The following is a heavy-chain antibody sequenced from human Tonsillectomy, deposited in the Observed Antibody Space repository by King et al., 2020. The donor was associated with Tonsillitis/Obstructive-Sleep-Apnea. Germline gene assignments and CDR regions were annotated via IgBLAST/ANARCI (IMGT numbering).Heavy chain of an antibody. Sequence: QLVQSGAEVKKPGASVKVSCKVSGYTLTELSMHWGRQAPGKGLEWMGGFDPEDGETIYAPKFQGRVTMTEDTSTDTAYMELSSLRSEDTAVYYCATATPYSGSCDFDYWGQGTLVTVSS. V-gene: IGHV1-24*01. CDR3: ATATPYSGSCDFDY. J-gene: IGHJ4*02. CDR2: FDPEDGET. D-gene: IGHD1-26*01. CDR1: GYTLTELS.